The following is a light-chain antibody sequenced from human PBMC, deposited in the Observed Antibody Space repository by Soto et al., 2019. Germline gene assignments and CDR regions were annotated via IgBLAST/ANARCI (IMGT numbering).Light chain of an antibody. V-gene: IGKV3-20*01. J-gene: IGKJ2*03. CDR1: QSVSTNY. Sequence: EIVLTQSPGTLSLSPGDRVTLSCRASQSVSTNYFSWYQQKPGQAPRLLIYATSSRAVGIPDRFSGSWSGTDFTLTISRLEPEDFAMYYCQQYGDYNSPRYSFGQGTRLEI. CDR2: ATS. CDR3: QQYGDYNSPRYS.